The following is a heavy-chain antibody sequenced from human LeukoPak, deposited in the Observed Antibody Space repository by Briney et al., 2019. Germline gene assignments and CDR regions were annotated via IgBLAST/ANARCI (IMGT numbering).Heavy chain of an antibody. J-gene: IGHJ6*02. Sequence: PSETLSLTCTVSGGSFSTSYWSWIRQPPGKGLEWIGYIYYSGSTNYNPSLKSRVTISVDTSKNQFSLKLSSVTAADTAVYYCARGERGYSYGKGGYYYGMDVWGQGTTVTVSS. CDR3: ARGERGYSYGKGGYYYGMDV. V-gene: IGHV4-59*01. CDR2: IYYSGST. CDR1: GGSFSTSY. D-gene: IGHD5-18*01.